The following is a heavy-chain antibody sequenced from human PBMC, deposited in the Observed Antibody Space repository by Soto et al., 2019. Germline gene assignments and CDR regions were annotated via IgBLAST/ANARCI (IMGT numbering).Heavy chain of an antibody. CDR3: ARVFDSSGYYTGYFDY. Sequence: PGGSLRLSCAASGFTFSSYAMHWVRQAPGKGLEWVAVISYDGSNKYYADSVKGRFTISRDNSKNTLYLQMNSLRAEDTAVYYCARVFDSSGYYTGYFDYWGQGTLVNVSS. CDR2: ISYDGSNK. CDR1: GFTFSSYA. D-gene: IGHD3-22*01. V-gene: IGHV3-30-3*01. J-gene: IGHJ4*02.